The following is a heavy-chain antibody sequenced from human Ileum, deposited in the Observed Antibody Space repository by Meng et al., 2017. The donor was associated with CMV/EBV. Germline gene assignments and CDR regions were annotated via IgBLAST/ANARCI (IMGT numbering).Heavy chain of an antibody. Sequence: QGQLKEGGAGLLQPSETLSLTCAVYGGSFSGYYWSWIRQVPGKGLEWIGEFNHYGSTNYNPSLKSRVTISVDTSKNQFSLNLSSVTAADTAVYYCASGKSNLEYWGQGTLVTVSS. V-gene: IGHV4-34*01. CDR2: FNHYGST. J-gene: IGHJ4*02. D-gene: IGHD4-11*01. CDR3: ASGKSNLEY. CDR1: GGSFSGYY.